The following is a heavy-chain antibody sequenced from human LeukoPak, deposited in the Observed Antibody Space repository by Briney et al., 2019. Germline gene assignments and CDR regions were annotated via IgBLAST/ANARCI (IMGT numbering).Heavy chain of an antibody. CDR3: ARGIVVVVAATHVRFDP. J-gene: IGHJ5*02. D-gene: IGHD2-15*01. V-gene: IGHV1-2*02. Sequence: ASVKVSCKASGYTFTGYYMHWVRQAPGQGLEWMGWINPNSGGTNYAQKFQGRVTMTRDTSISTAYMELSRLRSDDTTVYYCARGIVVVVAATHVRFDPWGQGTLVTVS. CDR2: INPNSGGT. CDR1: GYTFTGYY.